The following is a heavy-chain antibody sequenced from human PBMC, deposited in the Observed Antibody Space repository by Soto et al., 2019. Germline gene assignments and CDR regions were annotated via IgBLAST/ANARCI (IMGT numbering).Heavy chain of an antibody. CDR3: TRHPRNPNFED. Sequence: SETLSLTCTVSGGSIRSGDYYWAWVRQTPGKGLEWIGDIYYSGTTYYNPSFASRATISRDSSKNQFSLNLNSVTAADTGVYFCTRHPRNPNFEDWGQGALVTVSS. J-gene: IGHJ4*02. CDR1: GGSIRSGDYY. V-gene: IGHV4-39*01. CDR2: IYYSGTT.